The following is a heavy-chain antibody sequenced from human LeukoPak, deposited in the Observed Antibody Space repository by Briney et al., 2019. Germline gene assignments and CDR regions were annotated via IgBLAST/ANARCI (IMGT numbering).Heavy chain of an antibody. Sequence: QPGGSLRLSCAASGSTVSSNYMSWVRQAPGKGLEWVSVIYSGGSTYYADSVKGRFTISRDNSKNTLYLQMNSLRAEDTAVYYCARSIYDSSGYYYWFDYWGQGTLVTVSS. V-gene: IGHV3-53*01. D-gene: IGHD3-22*01. J-gene: IGHJ4*02. CDR3: ARSIYDSSGYYYWFDY. CDR2: IYSGGST. CDR1: GSTVSSNY.